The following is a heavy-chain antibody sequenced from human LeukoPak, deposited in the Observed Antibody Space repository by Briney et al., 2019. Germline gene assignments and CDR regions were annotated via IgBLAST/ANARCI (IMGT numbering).Heavy chain of an antibody. CDR3: ARARDGYRSFDF. CDR2: IYPGDSET. V-gene: IGHV5-51*01. CDR1: GYKFNNFY. D-gene: IGHD5-24*01. Sequence: GESLKTFLKGSGYKFNNFYIGWVRKMPGKGLEWMGVIYPGDSETTYSPAFLGQVTISVDKSINTAFLQWSSLKASDTAIYFFARARDGYRSFDFWGERSLLSVSS. J-gene: IGHJ4*02.